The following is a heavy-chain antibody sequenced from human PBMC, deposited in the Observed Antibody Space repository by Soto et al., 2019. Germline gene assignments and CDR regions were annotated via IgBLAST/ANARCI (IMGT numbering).Heavy chain of an antibody. Sequence: ANYAQKFQGRVTIAADESTSTAYMELSSLRSEDTAVYYCARSEIRAFGDCYRLGPWGQGTLVTVSS. CDR3: ARSEIRAFGDCYRLGP. J-gene: IGHJ5*02. D-gene: IGHD2-21*02. CDR2: A. V-gene: IGHV1-69*01.